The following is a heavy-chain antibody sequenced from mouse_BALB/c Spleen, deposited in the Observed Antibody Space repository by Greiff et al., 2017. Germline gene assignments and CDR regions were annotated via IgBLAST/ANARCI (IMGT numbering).Heavy chain of an antibody. D-gene: IGHD1-1*01. CDR3: ARYAYGLYYCDY. V-gene: IGHV1-82*01. Sequence: QVQLQQSGPELVKPGASVKISCKASGYAFSSSWMNWVKQRPGQGLEWIGRIYPGDGDTNYNGKFKGKATLTADKSSSTAYMQLSSLTSVDSAVYFCARYAYGLYYCDYWGQGTTLTVSS. J-gene: IGHJ2*01. CDR2: IYPGDGDT. CDR1: GYAFSSSW.